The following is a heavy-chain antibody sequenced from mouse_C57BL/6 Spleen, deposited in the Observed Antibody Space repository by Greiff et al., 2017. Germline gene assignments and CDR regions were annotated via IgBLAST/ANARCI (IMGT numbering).Heavy chain of an antibody. J-gene: IGHJ4*01. CDR1: GFTFSSYG. CDR3: ARHSDYYAMDY. CDR2: ISSGGSYT. V-gene: IGHV5-6*01. Sequence: EVKLMESGGDLVKPGGSLKLSCAASGFTFSSYGMSWVRQTPDKRLEWVATISSGGSYTYYPDSVKGRFTISRDNAKNTLYLQMSSLTSEDTAVYYCARHSDYYAMDYWGQGTSVTVSS.